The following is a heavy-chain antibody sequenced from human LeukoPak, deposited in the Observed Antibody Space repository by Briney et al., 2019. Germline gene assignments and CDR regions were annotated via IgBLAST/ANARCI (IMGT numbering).Heavy chain of an antibody. D-gene: IGHD2-2*01. CDR2: ISGSGGST. CDR3: AKASLYCSSTSCRPDWYFDL. J-gene: IGHJ2*01. Sequence: GGSLRLSCAASGFTFSSYAMSWVRQAPGKGLEWVSAISGSGGSTYYADSVKGRFTISRDNSKNTLYLQMNSLGAEDTAVYYCAKASLYCSSTSCRPDWYFDLWGRGTLVTVSS. CDR1: GFTFSSYA. V-gene: IGHV3-23*01.